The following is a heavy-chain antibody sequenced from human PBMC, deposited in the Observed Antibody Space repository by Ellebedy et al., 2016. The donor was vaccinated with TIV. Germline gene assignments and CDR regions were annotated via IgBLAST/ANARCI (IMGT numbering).Heavy chain of an antibody. CDR1: GLTFSSYT. D-gene: IGHD2-2*01. CDR3: ARDSEEDIVVVPAAMGFDY. V-gene: IGHV3-23*01. Sequence: GESLKISXAASGLTFSSYTMSWVRQAPGKGLEWVSLISASGDSTYYADSVKGRFTISRDNSKNTLYLQMNSLRAEDTAVYYCARDSEEDIVVVPAAMGFDYWGQGTLVTVSS. CDR2: ISASGDST. J-gene: IGHJ4*02.